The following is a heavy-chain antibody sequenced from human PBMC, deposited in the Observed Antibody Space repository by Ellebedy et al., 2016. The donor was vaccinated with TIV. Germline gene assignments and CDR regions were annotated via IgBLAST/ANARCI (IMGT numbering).Heavy chain of an antibody. Sequence: GESLKISCKGSGYSSTSYWIGWVRQMPGKGLEWMGIIYLGDSDTRYSPSFQGQVTISADKSISTAYLQWSSLKASDTAMYYCARHRDFHFDYWGQGTLVSVSS. D-gene: IGHD3-3*01. J-gene: IGHJ4*02. V-gene: IGHV5-51*01. CDR1: GYSSTSYW. CDR3: ARHRDFHFDY. CDR2: IYLGDSDT.